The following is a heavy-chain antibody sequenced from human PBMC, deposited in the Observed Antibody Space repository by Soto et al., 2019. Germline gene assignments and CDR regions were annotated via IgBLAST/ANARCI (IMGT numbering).Heavy chain of an antibody. D-gene: IGHD3-22*01. V-gene: IGHV3-30-3*01. Sequence: GGSLKISCAASGFTFSSYAMHWVRQAPGKGLEWVAVISYDGSNKYYADSVKGRFTISRDNSKNTLYLQMNSLRAEDTAVYYCARVGRDSSGYYYLNDYWGQGTLVTVSS. J-gene: IGHJ4*02. CDR2: ISYDGSNK. CDR3: ARVGRDSSGYYYLNDY. CDR1: GFTFSSYA.